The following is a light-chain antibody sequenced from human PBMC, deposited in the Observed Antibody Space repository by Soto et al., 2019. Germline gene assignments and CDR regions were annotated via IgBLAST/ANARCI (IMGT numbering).Light chain of an antibody. J-gene: IGLJ2*01. CDR2: ANT. CDR1: SSNIGAGID. V-gene: IGLV1-40*01. CDR3: QSYDNSLSGPV. Sequence: QSVLTQPPSVSGAPGQSVTISCTGSSSNIGAGIDVHWYQKFPGTAPKLLIYANTNRPSGVPDRFSGSKSGTSASLAITGLQAEDEADYYCQSYDNSLSGPVFGGGTKVTVL.